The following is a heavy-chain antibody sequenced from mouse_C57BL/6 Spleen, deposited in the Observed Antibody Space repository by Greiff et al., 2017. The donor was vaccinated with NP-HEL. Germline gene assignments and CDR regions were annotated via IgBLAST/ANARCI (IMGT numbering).Heavy chain of an antibody. CDR3: AKGSTVVATGAMDY. CDR1: GFSLTSYG. Sequence: VKLLESGPGLVQPSQSLSITCTVSGFSLTSYGVHWVRQSPGKGLEWLGVIWRGGSTDYNAAFMSRLSITKDNSKSQVFFKMNSLQADDTAIYYWAKGSTVVATGAMDYLGQGTSVTVSS. D-gene: IGHD1-1*01. J-gene: IGHJ4*01. CDR2: IWRGGST. V-gene: IGHV2-5*01.